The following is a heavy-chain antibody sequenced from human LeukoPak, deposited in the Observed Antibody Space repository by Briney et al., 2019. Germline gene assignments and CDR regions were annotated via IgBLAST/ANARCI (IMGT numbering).Heavy chain of an antibody. V-gene: IGHV3-30*03. CDR1: GFIVSNAW. Sequence: GGSLRLSCAASGFIVSNAWMSWVRQAPGKGLEWVAVISYDGGNKYYADSVKGRFTISRDNSKNTLSLQMNSLRGEDTGAYYCARDGPAYCGGDCYSHYWGQGTLVTVSS. J-gene: IGHJ4*02. CDR3: ARDGPAYCGGDCYSHY. D-gene: IGHD2-21*02. CDR2: ISYDGGNK.